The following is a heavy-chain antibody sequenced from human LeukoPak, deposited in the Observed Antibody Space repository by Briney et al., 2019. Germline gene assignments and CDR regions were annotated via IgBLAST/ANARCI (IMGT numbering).Heavy chain of an antibody. CDR3: AAGWLISSVAAAALDY. CDR2: IIPIFGTA. V-gene: IGHV1-69*13. CDR1: GGTFSSYA. J-gene: IGHJ4*02. Sequence: ASVKVSCKASGGTFSSYAISWVRQAPGQGLEWMGGIIPIFGTANYAQKFQGRVTITADESTSTAYMELSSLRSEDTAVYYCAAGWLISSVAAAALDYWGQGTLVTVSS. D-gene: IGHD2-2*01.